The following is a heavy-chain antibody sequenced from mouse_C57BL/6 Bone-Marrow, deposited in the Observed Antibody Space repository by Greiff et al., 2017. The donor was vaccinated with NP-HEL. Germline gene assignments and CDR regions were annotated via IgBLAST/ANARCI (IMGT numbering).Heavy chain of an antibody. D-gene: IGHD2-4*01. CDR1: GYTFTSYW. Sequence: LQQPGAELVMPGASVKLSCKASGYTFTSYWMHWVKQRPGQGLEWIGEIDPSDSYTNYNQKFKGKSTLTVDKSSSTAYMQLSSLTSEDSAVYYCASYYDYDGSFAYWGQGTLVTVSA. V-gene: IGHV1-69*01. CDR2: IDPSDSYT. CDR3: ASYYDYDGSFAY. J-gene: IGHJ3*01.